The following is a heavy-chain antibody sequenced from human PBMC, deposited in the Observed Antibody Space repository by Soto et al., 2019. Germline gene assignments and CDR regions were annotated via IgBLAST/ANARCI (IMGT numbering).Heavy chain of an antibody. D-gene: IGHD2-2*01. J-gene: IGHJ4*02. Sequence: GESLKISCAASGFTFSSYGMHWVRQAPGKGLEWVAVISYDGANKYYADSVKGRFTISRDNSKNTLSLQMNSLSAEDTAVYYCAKDEQSIVLVPAAIGLCYWGQGTLVTVSS. CDR2: ISYDGANK. CDR3: AKDEQSIVLVPAAIGLCY. CDR1: GFTFSSYG. V-gene: IGHV3-30*18.